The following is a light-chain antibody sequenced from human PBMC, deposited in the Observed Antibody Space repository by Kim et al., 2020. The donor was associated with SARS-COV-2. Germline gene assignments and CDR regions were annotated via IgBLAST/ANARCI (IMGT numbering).Light chain of an antibody. CDR1: QSFSDL. J-gene: IGKJ1*01. V-gene: IGKV1-5*03. CDR3: QQYSSYWT. CDR2: KTS. Sequence: DIQMTQSPSTLSASVGDRVTITCRASQSFSDLLAWYQQKPGKAPKLLIYKTSSLEGGVPARFSGSGSGTEFTLTIGSLQPDDVATYFCQQYSSYWTFGQGTKVDIK.